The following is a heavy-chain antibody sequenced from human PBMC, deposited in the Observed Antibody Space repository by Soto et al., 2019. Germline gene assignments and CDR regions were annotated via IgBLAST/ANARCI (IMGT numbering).Heavy chain of an antibody. CDR1: GTSISSSDYY. Sequence: PSETLSLTCTVSGTSISSSDYYWGWIRQPPGKGLEWITSIYYSGSTYYNPSLKSRVTISVDTSKNQFSLKLSSVTAADTAVYYCASLYGDYVSYWGQGTLVTVSS. CDR2: IYYSGST. CDR3: ASLYGDYVSY. J-gene: IGHJ4*02. D-gene: IGHD4-17*01. V-gene: IGHV4-39*01.